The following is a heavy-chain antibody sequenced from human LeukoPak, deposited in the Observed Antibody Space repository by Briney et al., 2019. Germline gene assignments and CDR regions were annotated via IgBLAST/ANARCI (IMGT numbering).Heavy chain of an antibody. J-gene: IGHJ4*02. V-gene: IGHV3-7*01. CDR1: GFTFSGYW. D-gene: IGHD6-19*01. CDR3: ARAGYSSGTFDY. Sequence: GGSLRLSCAASGFTFSGYWMSWVRQAPGKGLEWVAHIKEDGSEKNYVDSVRGRFTISRDNAKNSLYLQMNSLRAEDTAVYYCARAGYSSGTFDYWGQGTLVTVSS. CDR2: IKEDGSEK.